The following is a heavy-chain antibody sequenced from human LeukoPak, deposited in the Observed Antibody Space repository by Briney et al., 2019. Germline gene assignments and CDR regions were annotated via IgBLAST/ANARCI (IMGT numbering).Heavy chain of an antibody. V-gene: IGHV3-33*01. Sequence: GRSLRLSCAASGFTISTYGLHWVRQAPGKGLEWVAVIWHDGSNKYYADSVKGRFTISRDSSKNMLYLQMNSLRAEDTAAYYCARGKTTVTTGELAYWGQGTLVTVPS. J-gene: IGHJ4*02. CDR2: IWHDGSNK. CDR3: ARGKTTVTTGELAY. D-gene: IGHD4-17*01. CDR1: GFTISTYG.